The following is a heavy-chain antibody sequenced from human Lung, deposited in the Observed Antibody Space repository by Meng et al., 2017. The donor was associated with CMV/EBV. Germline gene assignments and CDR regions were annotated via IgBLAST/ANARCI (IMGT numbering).Heavy chain of an antibody. CDR3: ARDQKLWFGELYMSS. V-gene: IGHV6-1*01. CDR2: TYYRSKWYN. D-gene: IGHD3-10*01. J-gene: IGHJ4*02. Sequence: SXTXSLXXAISGDIVSSNSAAWNWIRQSPSRGLEWLGRTYYRSKWYNDYAVSVKSRITINPDTSKNQFSLQLNSVTPEDTAVYYCARDQKLWFGELYMSSWXQGTLVTVSS. CDR1: GDIVSSNSAA.